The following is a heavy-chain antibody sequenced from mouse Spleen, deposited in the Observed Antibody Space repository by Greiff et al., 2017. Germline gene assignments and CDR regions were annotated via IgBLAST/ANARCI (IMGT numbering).Heavy chain of an antibody. V-gene: IGHV1-62-2*01. D-gene: IGHD1-1*01. CDR1: GFTFTEYT. J-gene: IGHJ3*01. CDR3: ARKDYGSSYAFAY. CDR2: FYPGSGSI. Sequence: VQLQQSGAELVKPGASVKLSCKASGFTFTEYTINWVKQRSGQGLEWMGWFYPGSGSIKNNEKFKDNATLTAGKSSSTVYMELSRLTSEDSAVYFCARKDYGSSYAFAYWGQGTLVTVSA.